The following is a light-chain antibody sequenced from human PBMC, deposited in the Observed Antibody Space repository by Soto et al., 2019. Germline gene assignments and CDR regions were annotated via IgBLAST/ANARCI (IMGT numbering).Light chain of an antibody. Sequence: QSVLTQPPSASGTPGQRVTVSCSGGYSNIGSNYVYWYQQLPGTAPKLLMYRDNQRPLGVPDRVSGSKSGTSASLAISGLRSEDEGDYYCATWDDSLSSVLFGAGTKLTVL. J-gene: IGLJ3*02. V-gene: IGLV1-47*01. CDR3: ATWDDSLSSVL. CDR2: RDN. CDR1: YSNIGSNY.